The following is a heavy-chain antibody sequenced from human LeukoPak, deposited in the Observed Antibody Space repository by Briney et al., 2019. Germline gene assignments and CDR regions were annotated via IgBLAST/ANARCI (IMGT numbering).Heavy chain of an antibody. J-gene: IGHJ4*02. Sequence: GGSLRLSCGASGFTVSSNYMSWVRQAPGKGLVWVSVIHTGGTTYYSDSVKGRFTIYRDNSKNTLYLQMNGLRTEDTAVYYCARGTPSYSSSQNYFDYWGQGTLVTVSP. D-gene: IGHD6-6*01. V-gene: IGHV3-66*02. CDR1: GFTVSSNY. CDR2: IHTGGTT. CDR3: ARGTPSYSSSQNYFDY.